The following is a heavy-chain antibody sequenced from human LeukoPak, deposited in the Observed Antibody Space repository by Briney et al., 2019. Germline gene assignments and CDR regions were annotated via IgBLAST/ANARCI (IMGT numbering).Heavy chain of an antibody. V-gene: IGHV3-53*04. CDR3: AKLGYIVVVTAPPDY. CDR1: GFTVSSNY. CDR2: IYSGGST. D-gene: IGHD2-21*02. Sequence: GGSLRLSCAASGFTVSSNYMSWVRQAPGKGLEWVSVIYSGGSTYYADSVKGRFTISRHNSKNTLYLQMNSLRAEDTAVYYCAKLGYIVVVTAPPDYWGQGTLVTVSS. J-gene: IGHJ4*02.